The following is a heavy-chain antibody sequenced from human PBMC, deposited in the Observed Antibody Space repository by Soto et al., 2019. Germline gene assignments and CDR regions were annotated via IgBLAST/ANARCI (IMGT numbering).Heavy chain of an antibody. V-gene: IGHV3-21*01. CDR2: ISSSSSYI. J-gene: IGHJ6*02. CDR1: GFTFSSYS. D-gene: IGHD5-12*01. Sequence: AGGSLRLSCAASGFTFSSYSMNWVRQAPGKGLEWVSSISSSSSYIYYADSVKGRFTISRDNAKNSLYLQMNSLRAEDTAVYYCARDRYEDPYYYYGMDVWGQGTTVTVSS. CDR3: ARDRYEDPYYYYGMDV.